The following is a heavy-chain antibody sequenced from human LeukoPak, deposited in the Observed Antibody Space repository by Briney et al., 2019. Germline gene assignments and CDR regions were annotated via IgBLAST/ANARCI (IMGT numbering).Heavy chain of an antibody. J-gene: IGHJ4*02. CDR1: GGSISSYY. D-gene: IGHD6-13*01. CDR2: VYYSGST. V-gene: IGHV4-59*01. Sequence: SETLSLTCTVSGGSISSYYWSWIRQPPGKGLEWIGYVYYSGSTNYNPSLKSRVTISVDTSKNQFSLKLSSVTAADTAVYYCAREMVGRGESQQLAAYFDYWGQGTLVTVSS. CDR3: AREMVGRGESQQLAAYFDY.